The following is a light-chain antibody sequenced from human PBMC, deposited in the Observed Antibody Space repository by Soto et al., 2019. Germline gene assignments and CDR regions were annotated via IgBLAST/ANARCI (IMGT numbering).Light chain of an antibody. V-gene: IGKV1-12*01. CDR2: AAS. Sequence: DLQLTQSPASVSASVGDRVTITCRASHDISTWLAWYQQKPGQAPRLLLYAASSLHTGVPSTFSGGGSGTEFTLTISNLQPEDFATYFCQQAHRFPFTFGPGTTVDIK. CDR3: QQAHRFPFT. CDR1: HDISTW. J-gene: IGKJ3*01.